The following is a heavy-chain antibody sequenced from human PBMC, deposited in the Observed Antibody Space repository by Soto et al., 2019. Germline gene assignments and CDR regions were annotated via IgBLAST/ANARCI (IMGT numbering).Heavy chain of an antibody. CDR2: IYYSGST. D-gene: IGHD6-13*01. J-gene: IGHJ5*02. CDR1: GDSMSNYY. V-gene: IGHV4-59*01. CDR3: ARMTYDSTWYTNWFDL. Sequence: PSETLSLTCIVSGDSMSNYYWSWIRQPPGKGLEWIGYIYYSGSTNYNPSLKSRVTISVDMSKNQFSLTLNSVTAADTAVYYCARMTYDSTWYTNWFDLWGQGTRVTVAS.